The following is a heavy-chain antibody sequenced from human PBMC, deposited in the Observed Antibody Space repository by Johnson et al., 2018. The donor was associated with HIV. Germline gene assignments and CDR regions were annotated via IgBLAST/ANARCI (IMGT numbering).Heavy chain of an antibody. V-gene: IGHV3-30*02. J-gene: IGHJ3*02. D-gene: IGHD1-1*01. CDR2: IRYDGSNK. CDR1: GFTFSSYG. CDR3: ARGTGTDDAFDI. Sequence: HVQLVESGGGVVQPGGSLRLSCAASGFTFSSYGIHWVRQAPGKGLEWVSFIRYDGSNKYYADSVKGRFTISRDNSKNTLYLQMNSLRAEDTAVYYCARGTGTDDAFDIWGQGTMVTVSS.